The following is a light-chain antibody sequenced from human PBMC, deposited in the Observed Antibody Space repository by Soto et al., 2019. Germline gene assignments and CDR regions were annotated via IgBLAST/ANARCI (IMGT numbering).Light chain of an antibody. Sequence: IQLTQTPSSVSASVGDSVTITCRASQSINIYLSWYQQKPGKAPKLLINVASTLQGGVPSRFSGSGSGTEFTLAISSLQPEDSATYYCQQSFSTPQTFGGGAKEDNK. CDR3: QQSFSTPQT. J-gene: IGKJ4*01. CDR1: QSINIY. CDR2: VAS. V-gene: IGKV1-39*01.